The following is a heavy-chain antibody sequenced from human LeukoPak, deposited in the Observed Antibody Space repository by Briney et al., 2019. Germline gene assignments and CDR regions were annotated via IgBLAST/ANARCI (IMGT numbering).Heavy chain of an antibody. Sequence: GGSLRLSCAASGFTFSSYGMHWVRQAPGKGLEWVAVIWYDGSNKYYSDSVKGRFTISRDNSKNTVYLQIDSLRVEDTAIYYCYATEAYWGQGTLVTVSS. V-gene: IGHV3-33*01. CDR3: YATEAY. CDR1: GFTFSSYG. J-gene: IGHJ4*02. CDR2: IWYDGSNK.